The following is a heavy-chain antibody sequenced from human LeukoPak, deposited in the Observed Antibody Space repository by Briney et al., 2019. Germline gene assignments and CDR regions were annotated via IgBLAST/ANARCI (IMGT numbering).Heavy chain of an antibody. CDR2: IYYSGNT. Sequence: SETLSLTCTVSGGSISSYYWSWIRQPPGKGLEWIGYIYYSGNTNYNPSLKSRVTISVDTSKNQFSLRLSPVTAADTAVYYCARVGSSFDYWGQGTLVTVSS. CDR3: ARVGSSFDY. V-gene: IGHV4-59*12. J-gene: IGHJ4*02. CDR1: GGSISSYY.